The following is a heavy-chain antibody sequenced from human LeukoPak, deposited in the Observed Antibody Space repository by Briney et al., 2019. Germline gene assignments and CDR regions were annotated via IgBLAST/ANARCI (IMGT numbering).Heavy chain of an antibody. J-gene: IGHJ4*02. Sequence: ASVKVSCKASGYTFTGYYMHCVRHAPGQGLEWVGWINPNSGGTNYAQKFQGWVTMTRDTSISTAYMELSRLRSDDTAVYYCARGDGTYYYDSSGYSTFDYWGQGTLVTVSS. D-gene: IGHD3-22*01. V-gene: IGHV1-2*04. CDR2: INPNSGGT. CDR3: ARGDGTYYYDSSGYSTFDY. CDR1: GYTFTGYY.